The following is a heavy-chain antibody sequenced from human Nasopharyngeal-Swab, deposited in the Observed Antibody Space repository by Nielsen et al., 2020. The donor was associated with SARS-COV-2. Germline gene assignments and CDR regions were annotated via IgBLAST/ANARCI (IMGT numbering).Heavy chain of an antibody. CDR3: AREVASANKNAFDI. D-gene: IGHD2/OR15-2a*01. J-gene: IGHJ3*02. CDR2: IYSSANT. CDR1: GGSISSGDYY. V-gene: IGHV4-30-4*01. Sequence: SETLSFTCSVSGGSISSGDYYWSWIRQPPGKGLEWIGYIYSSANTYYNPSLKSRVNMSVDMSKNQFSLKLSSVTAADTAVYYCAREVASANKNAFDIWGQGTMVTVSS.